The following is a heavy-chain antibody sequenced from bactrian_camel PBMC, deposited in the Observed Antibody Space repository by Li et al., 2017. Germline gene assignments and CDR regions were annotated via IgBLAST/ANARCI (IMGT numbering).Heavy chain of an antibody. V-gene: IGHV3S55*01. D-gene: IGHD2*01. CDR3: AAESANGRRYGLIMPGRSCLGLGY. CDR2: IASDGWT. J-gene: IGHJ6*01. Sequence: VQLVESGGGSVEAGGSLRLSCAASGVTISSDCMGWFRQPPGKEREAVAGIASDGWTVYADSVKGRFTISKDNAKNILYLQMNTLKLEDTAMYYCAAESANGRRYGLIMPGRSCLGLGYWAQGTQVTVS. CDR1: GVTISSDC.